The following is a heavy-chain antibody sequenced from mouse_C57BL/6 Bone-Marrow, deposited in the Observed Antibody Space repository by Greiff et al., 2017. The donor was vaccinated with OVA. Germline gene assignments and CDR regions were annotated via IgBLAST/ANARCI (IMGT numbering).Heavy chain of an antibody. Sequence: VQLQQSGAELVKPGASVKLSCKASGYTFTSYWMHWVKQRPGQGLEWIGMIHPNSGSTNYNEKFKSKATLTVDKSSSTAYMQLSSLTSEDSAVYYCARLRRDYGNYFDYWGQGTTLTVSS. D-gene: IGHD1-1*01. CDR2: IHPNSGST. CDR3: ARLRRDYGNYFDY. V-gene: IGHV1-64*01. CDR1: GYTFTSYW. J-gene: IGHJ2*01.